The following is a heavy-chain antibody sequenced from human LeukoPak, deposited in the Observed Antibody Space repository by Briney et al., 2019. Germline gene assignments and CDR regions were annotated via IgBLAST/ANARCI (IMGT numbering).Heavy chain of an antibody. CDR2: LSHSGSS. V-gene: IGHV4-59*02. J-gene: IGHJ3*02. CDR3: ARARYANAWYAFDI. CDR1: GASVSSYY. D-gene: IGHD2-2*01. Sequence: SETLSLTCTVSGASVSSYYWSWIRQPPGRGLEWIGYLSHSGSSDSNPSLKSRVTILVDTSKNQFSLKLTSVTAADTAVYYCARARYANAWYAFDIWGQGTMVTDSS.